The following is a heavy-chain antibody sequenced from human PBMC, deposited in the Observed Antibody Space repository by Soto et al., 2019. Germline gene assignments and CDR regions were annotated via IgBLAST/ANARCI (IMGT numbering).Heavy chain of an antibody. D-gene: IGHD6-13*01. J-gene: IGHJ4*02. CDR3: AYSIAAAGTYFDC. CDR2: IYPGDSDT. V-gene: IGHV5-51*01. CDR1: GYSFTSYW. Sequence: GAALKISCKGSGYSFTSYWIGWVRQMPGKGLEWMGIIYPGDSDTRYSPSFQGQVTISADKSISTAYLQWSSLKATDTAMYYCAYSIAAAGTYFDCWGQGTLVTVS.